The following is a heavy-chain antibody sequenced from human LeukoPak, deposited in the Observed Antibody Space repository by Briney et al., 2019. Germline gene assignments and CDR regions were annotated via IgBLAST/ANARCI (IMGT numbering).Heavy chain of an antibody. Sequence: SETLSLTCTVSGGSISSYYWSWIRQPPGKGLEWIGYIYYSGSTNYNPSLKSRVITSVDTSKNQFSLRLSSVTAADTAMYYCTGAKSPPYYYGMDVWGQGTTVTVSS. J-gene: IGHJ6*02. CDR3: TGAKSPPYYYGMDV. V-gene: IGHV4-59*01. CDR1: GGSISSYY. CDR2: IYYSGST.